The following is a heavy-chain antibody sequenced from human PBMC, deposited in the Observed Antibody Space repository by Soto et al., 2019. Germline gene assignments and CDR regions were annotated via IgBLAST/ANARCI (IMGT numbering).Heavy chain of an antibody. J-gene: IGHJ4*02. Sequence: PGGSLRLSCAASGFTFSSYEMNWVRQAPGKGLEWVSYISRSGSTIYYADSVKGRFTISRDNAKNSLYLQMNSLRAEDTAVYYCARGTSALDYWGQGTLVTVSS. V-gene: IGHV3-48*03. D-gene: IGHD2-2*01. CDR3: ARGTSALDY. CDR1: GFTFSSYE. CDR2: ISRSGSTI.